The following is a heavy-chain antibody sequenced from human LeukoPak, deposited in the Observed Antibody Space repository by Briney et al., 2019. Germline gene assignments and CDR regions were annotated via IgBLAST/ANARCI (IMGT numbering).Heavy chain of an antibody. J-gene: IGHJ6*02. CDR3: ARSIYYYYGMDV. V-gene: IGHV3-53*01. CDR2: IYSGGST. Sequence: GGSLRLSCAASGFTVSSNYMSWVRQAPGKGLEWVSVIYSGGSTYYADSVKGRFTISRDNSKNTLYLQMNSLRAEDTAVYYCARSIYYYYGMDVWGQGTTVTVSS. CDR1: GFTVSSNY.